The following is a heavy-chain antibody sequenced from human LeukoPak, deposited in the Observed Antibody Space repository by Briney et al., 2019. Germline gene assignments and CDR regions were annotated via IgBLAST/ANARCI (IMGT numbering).Heavy chain of an antibody. V-gene: IGHV3-33*01. J-gene: IGHJ4*02. CDR3: ARDRRWLQLVGLDY. D-gene: IGHD5-24*01. CDR1: GFTFSSYG. CDR2: IWYDGSNK. Sequence: PGGSLRLSCAASGFTFSSYGMHWVRQAPGKGLEWVAVIWYDGSNKYYADSVKGRFTISRDNSKNTLYLRMNSLRAEDTAVYYCARDRRWLQLVGLDYWGQGTLVTVSS.